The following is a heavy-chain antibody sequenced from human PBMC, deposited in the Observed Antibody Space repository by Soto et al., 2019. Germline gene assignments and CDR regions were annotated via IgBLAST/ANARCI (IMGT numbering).Heavy chain of an antibody. J-gene: IGHJ6*03. V-gene: IGHV4-34*01. CDR1: GGSFSGYY. D-gene: IGHD1-26*01. Sequence: SETLSLTCAVYGGSFSGYYWSWIRQPPGKGLEWIGEINHSGSTNYNPSLKSRVTISVDTSKNQFSLKLSSVTAADTAVYYCAGIGYYYYYYMDVWGKGTTVTVSS. CDR3: AGIGYYYYYYMDV. CDR2: INHSGST.